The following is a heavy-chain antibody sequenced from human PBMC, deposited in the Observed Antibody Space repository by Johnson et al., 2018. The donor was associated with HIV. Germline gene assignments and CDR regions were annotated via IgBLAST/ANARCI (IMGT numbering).Heavy chain of an antibody. J-gene: IGHJ3*02. CDR1: GFTFSSYW. Sequence: MHLVASGGGLVQPGGSLTLSCVASGFTFSSYWMHWVRQVAGKGLVWVARINSDGSRTNYADSVKGRFTISRDNAKNSLYLQMNSLRAEDTAVYYCARDQWMAGDAFDIWGQGTVVTVSS. D-gene: IGHD5-24*01. CDR2: INSDGSRT. CDR3: ARDQWMAGDAFDI. V-gene: IGHV3-74*01.